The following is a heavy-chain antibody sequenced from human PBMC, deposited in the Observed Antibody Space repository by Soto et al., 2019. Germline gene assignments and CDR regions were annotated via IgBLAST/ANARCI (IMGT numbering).Heavy chain of an antibody. J-gene: IGHJ5*02. CDR1: GGTFSSYA. V-gene: IGHV1-69*01. Sequence: QVQLVQSGAEVKKPGSSVKVSCKASGGTFSSYAISWVRQAPGQGLEWMGGIIPIFGTANYAQKFQGRVTITADESTSTAYRELSSLRSEDTAVYYCATYYYDSSRGGDFPWGQGTLVTVSS. CDR3: ATYYYDSSRGGDFP. D-gene: IGHD3-22*01. CDR2: IIPIFGTA.